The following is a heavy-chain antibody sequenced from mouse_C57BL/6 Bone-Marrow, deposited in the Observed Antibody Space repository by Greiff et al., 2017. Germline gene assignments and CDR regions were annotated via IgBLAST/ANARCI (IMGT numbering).Heavy chain of an antibody. D-gene: IGHD2-5*01. CDR3: ARNKDYSNYYVFDD. CDR2: IWSGGST. J-gene: IGHJ2*01. CDR1: GFSLTSYG. V-gene: IGHV2-2*01. Sequence: QVQLQQSGPGLVQPSQSLSITCTVSGFSLTSYGVHWVRQSPGKGLEWLGVIWSGGSTDYNAAFISRLSISKDNSKSQVFFKMNSLQADDTAIYYCARNKDYSNYYVFDDWGQGTTLTVSS.